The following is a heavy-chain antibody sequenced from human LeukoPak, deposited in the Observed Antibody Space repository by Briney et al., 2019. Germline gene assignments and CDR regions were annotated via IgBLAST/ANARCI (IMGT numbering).Heavy chain of an antibody. D-gene: IGHD3-10*01. Sequence: ASVKVSCKASGYTFTGYGISWVRQAPGQGLEWMGWISAYNGNTNYAQKLQGRVTMTTDTSTSTAYMELRSLRSDDTAVYYCARNRITGKDRGVEDYWGQGTLVTVSS. CDR3: ARNRITGKDRGVEDY. J-gene: IGHJ4*02. CDR2: ISAYNGNT. V-gene: IGHV1-18*01. CDR1: GYTFTGYG.